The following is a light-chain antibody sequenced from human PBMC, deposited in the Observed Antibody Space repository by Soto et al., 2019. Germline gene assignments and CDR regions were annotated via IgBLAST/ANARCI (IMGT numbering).Light chain of an antibody. CDR3: QQYGSSPPYT. V-gene: IGKV3D-15*01. J-gene: IGKJ2*01. CDR1: QSISRT. CDR2: DAS. Sequence: EIVLTQSPATLSVSPGERATLSCRASQSISRTLAWYQQRPGQPPRLLIYDASIRATGFPARFSGSGSGTEFTLTISSLQSEDFAVYYCQQYGSSPPYTFGQGTNMEIK.